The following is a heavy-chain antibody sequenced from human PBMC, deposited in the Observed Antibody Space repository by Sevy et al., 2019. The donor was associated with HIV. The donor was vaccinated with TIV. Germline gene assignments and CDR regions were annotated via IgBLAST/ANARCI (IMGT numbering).Heavy chain of an antibody. CDR3: ARHHPHDSGWYYFDY. D-gene: IGHD6-19*01. J-gene: IGHJ4*02. Sequence: SETLSLTCTVSGGSISSSSYYWGWIRQPPGKGLEWIGSIYYSGSTYYNSSLKSRVTLSVGSSKIQFSWKLSSVTAADTAVYYCARHHPHDSGWYYFDYWGQGTLVTVSS. CDR1: GGSISSSSYY. V-gene: IGHV4-39*01. CDR2: IYYSGST.